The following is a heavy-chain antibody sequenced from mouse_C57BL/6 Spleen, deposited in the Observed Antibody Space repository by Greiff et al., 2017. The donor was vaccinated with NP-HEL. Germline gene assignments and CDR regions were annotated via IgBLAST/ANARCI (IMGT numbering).Heavy chain of an antibody. CDR3: ARRDLLYAMDY. J-gene: IGHJ4*01. Sequence: VQLQQSGAELVRPGTSVKVSCKASGYAFTNYLIEWVKQRPGQGLEWIGVINPGSGGTNYNEQFKGKAPLTADKSSSTAYMQLSSLTSEDSAVYFCARRDLLYAMDYWGQGTSVTVSS. CDR2: INPGSGGT. D-gene: IGHD2-1*01. CDR1: GYAFTNYL. V-gene: IGHV1-54*01.